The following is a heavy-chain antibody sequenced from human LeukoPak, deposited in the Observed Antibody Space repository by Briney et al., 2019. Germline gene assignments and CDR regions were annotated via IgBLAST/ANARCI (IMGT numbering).Heavy chain of an antibody. Sequence: SVKVSCKASGGTFSSYAISWVRQAPGQGLEWMGGIIPIFGTANYAQKFQGRVTITADESTSTAYMELSNLRSEDTAVYYCATVPLTATSLPYYFDYWGQGTLVTVSS. J-gene: IGHJ4*02. V-gene: IGHV1-69*13. CDR3: ATVPLTATSLPYYFDY. D-gene: IGHD5-12*01. CDR1: GGTFSSYA. CDR2: IIPIFGTA.